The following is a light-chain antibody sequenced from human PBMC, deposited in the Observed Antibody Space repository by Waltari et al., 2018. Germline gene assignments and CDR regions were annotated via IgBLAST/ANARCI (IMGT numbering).Light chain of an antibody. CDR3: QSYDSSLGGSV. J-gene: IGLJ2*01. V-gene: IGLV1-40*01. CDR1: SSSPGAGSD. CDR2: GNS. Sequence: QSVLTQPPSVSGAPGRSVTISCTGRSSSPGAGSDVHWYQQVPGIGPKLLIYGNSNRPSGVPDRFSGSKSGTSASLVIIGLQAEDEADYYCQSYDSSLGGSVFGGGTKLTVL.